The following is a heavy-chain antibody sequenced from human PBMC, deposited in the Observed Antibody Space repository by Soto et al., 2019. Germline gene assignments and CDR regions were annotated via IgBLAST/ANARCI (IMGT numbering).Heavy chain of an antibody. V-gene: IGHV1-69*01. Sequence: VSCKASGGPFSSYYISCMRQAPGQGLEWMGGIIPIFGTANYAQKFQGRVTITADESTSTAYMELSSLRSEDTAVYYCARAVSSWYPFFDYWGQGTLVTVSS. CDR2: IIPIFGTA. J-gene: IGHJ4*02. CDR3: ARAVSSWYPFFDY. CDR1: GGPFSSYY. D-gene: IGHD6-13*01.